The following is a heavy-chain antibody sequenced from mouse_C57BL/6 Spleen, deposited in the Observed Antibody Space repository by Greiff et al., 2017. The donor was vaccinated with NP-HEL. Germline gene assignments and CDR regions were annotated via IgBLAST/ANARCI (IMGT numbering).Heavy chain of an antibody. D-gene: IGHD1-1*01. Sequence: EVNVVESGGGLVKPGGSLKLSCAASGFTFSDYGMHWVRQAPEKGLEWVAYISSGSSTIYYADTVKGRFTISRDNAKNTLFLQMTSLRSEDTAMYYCARPPSSSWYFDVWGTGTTVTVSS. J-gene: IGHJ1*03. CDR3: ARPPSSSWYFDV. CDR1: GFTFSDYG. V-gene: IGHV5-17*01. CDR2: ISSGSSTI.